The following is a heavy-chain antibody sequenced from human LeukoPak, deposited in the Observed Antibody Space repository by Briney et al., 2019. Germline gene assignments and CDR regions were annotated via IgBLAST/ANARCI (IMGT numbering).Heavy chain of an antibody. CDR1: GYTFSGYY. V-gene: IGHV1-2*02. CDR3: ARVDGSPDY. J-gene: IGHJ4*02. D-gene: IGHD2-15*01. Sequence: RASVKVSCKASGYTFSGYYMHWVRQAPGQGLEWMGWINPSSGGSNSPQKFQGRVTMTRDTSISTAYMELSRLRSDDTAVYYCARVDGSPDYWGQGTLVTVSS. CDR2: INPSSGGS.